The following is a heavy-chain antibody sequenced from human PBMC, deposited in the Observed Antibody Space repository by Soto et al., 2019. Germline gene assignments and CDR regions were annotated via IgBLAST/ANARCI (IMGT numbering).Heavy chain of an antibody. CDR1: GGSISSYY. D-gene: IGHD3-10*01. CDR3: ARQYYYGSGSSSWGWFDP. J-gene: IGHJ5*02. V-gene: IGHV4-59*08. Sequence: PSETLSLTCTVSGGSISSYYWSWIRQPPGKGLEWIGYIYYSGSTNYNPSLKSRVTISVDTSKNQFSLKLSSVTAADTAVYYCARQYYYGSGSSSWGWFDPRGQGTLVTAPQ. CDR2: IYYSGST.